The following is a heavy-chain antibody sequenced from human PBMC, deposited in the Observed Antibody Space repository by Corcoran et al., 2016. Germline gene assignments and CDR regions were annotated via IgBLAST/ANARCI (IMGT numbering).Heavy chain of an antibody. V-gene: IGHV4-34*01. Sequence: QVQLQLWGAGLLKPSETLSLTCAVYGGSFSGYYWSWIRQPPGKGLEWMGEINHSGSTNYNPSLKSRITISVDTSKNHFSLKLSSVTAADTAVYYCARGGRETEADYWGQGTLVTVSS. J-gene: IGHJ4*02. CDR2: INHSGST. CDR3: ARGGRETEADY. CDR1: GGSFSGYY.